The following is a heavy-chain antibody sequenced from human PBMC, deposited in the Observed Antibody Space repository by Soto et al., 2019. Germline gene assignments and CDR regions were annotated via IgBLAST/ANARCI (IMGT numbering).Heavy chain of an antibody. CDR2: TNGDGMRT. V-gene: IGHV3-74*01. Sequence: EVQLVESGGGLVQPGGSLRLSCAASGFTFSTFWMHWVRQVRGKGPVWVARTNGDGMRTDYADSVQGRFTISRDNAKNTVSLQMNSLGADDAALYYCARGWGNYGMDVWGQGTTVTVSS. CDR1: GFTFSTFW. D-gene: IGHD1-26*01. CDR3: ARGWGNYGMDV. J-gene: IGHJ6*02.